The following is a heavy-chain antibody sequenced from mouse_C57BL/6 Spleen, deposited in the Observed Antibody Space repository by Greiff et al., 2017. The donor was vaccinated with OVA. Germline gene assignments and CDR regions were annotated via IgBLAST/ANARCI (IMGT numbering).Heavy chain of an antibody. V-gene: IGHV1-7*01. D-gene: IGHD3-2*01. CDR2: INPSSGYT. CDR3: AIGGTARSTSAY. CDR1: GYTFTSYW. Sequence: QVQLQQSGAELAKPGASVKLSCKASGYTFTSYWMHWVKQRPGQGLEWIGYINPSSGYTKYNQKFKAKATLTADKSSSTAYMQLSNLTYKYSAVYYCAIGGTARSTSAYWGQGTLVTVSA. J-gene: IGHJ3*01.